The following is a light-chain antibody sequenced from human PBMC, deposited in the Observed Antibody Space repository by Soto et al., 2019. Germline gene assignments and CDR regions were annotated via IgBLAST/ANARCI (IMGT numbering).Light chain of an antibody. CDR2: DAA. Sequence: DIQMTQSPSTLSAFVGDRVTITCRASQSIGTSLAWLQQKPGKAPRFLIYDAATLESGVPSRFSGSGSGTEFTLTNNSLQPDDSATYYCQQCYSYYSFGQGTQLEMK. CDR1: QSIGTS. J-gene: IGKJ2*03. CDR3: QQCYSYYS. V-gene: IGKV1-5*01.